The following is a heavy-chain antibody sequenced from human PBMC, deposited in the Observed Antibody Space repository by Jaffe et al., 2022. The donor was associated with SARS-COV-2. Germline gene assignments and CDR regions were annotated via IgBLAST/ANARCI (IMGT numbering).Heavy chain of an antibody. CDR1: GYSITSGYY. Sequence: QVQLQESGPGLVKPSETLSLTCTVSGYSITSGYYWGWIRQSPGKGLEWIGSCYHGGTTYYNPSLKSRVTISIDTSKNQFSLKLSSVTVADTAMYYCARDISVAGTSRHWGQGTLVTVSS. V-gene: IGHV4-38-2*02. CDR3: ARDISVAGTSRH. CDR2: CYHGGTT. D-gene: IGHD6-19*01. J-gene: IGHJ1*01.